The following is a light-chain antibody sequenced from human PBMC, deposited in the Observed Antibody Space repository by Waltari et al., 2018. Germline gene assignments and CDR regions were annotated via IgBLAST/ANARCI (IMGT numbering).Light chain of an antibody. CDR3: QQSYTTPDT. Sequence: DIQMTQSQSPMSASVGTRVTIPCRASQSITTYLNWYQQKPGKAPKLLIYAASSLQSGVPSRFSGTGSGTDFTLTITSLQPEDIATYYCQQSYTTPDTFGPGTKVEIK. J-gene: IGKJ3*01. V-gene: IGKV1-39*01. CDR1: QSITTY. CDR2: AAS.